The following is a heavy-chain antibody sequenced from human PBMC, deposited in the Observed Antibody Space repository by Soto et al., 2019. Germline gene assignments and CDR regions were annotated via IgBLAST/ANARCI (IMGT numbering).Heavy chain of an antibody. CDR2: IYHSGST. Sequence: SSETLSLTCAVSSGSISSSNWWSWVRQPPGKGLEWIGEIYHSGSTNYNPSLKSRVTISVDKSKNQFSLKLSSVTAADTAVYYCARNPMVLYTYGSGSYNYYWGQGTLVTVSS. CDR3: ARNPMVLYTYGSGSYNYY. CDR1: SGSISSSNW. J-gene: IGHJ4*02. D-gene: IGHD3-10*01. V-gene: IGHV4-4*02.